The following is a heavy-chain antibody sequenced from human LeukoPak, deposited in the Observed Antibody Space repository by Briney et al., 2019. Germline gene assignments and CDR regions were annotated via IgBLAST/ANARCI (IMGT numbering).Heavy chain of an antibody. CDR1: GYTRTELS. CDR3: ATDQRGAGLGFRYGSGSYNGMDV. D-gene: IGHD3-10*01. CDR2: FDPEDGET. V-gene: IGHV1-24*01. Sequence: ASVKFACKVSGYTRTELSMHWVRQTPGAGLEWIGGFDPEDGETLYAQKFQGRVTMTEDTSTDTAYMELSSLRSEDTAVYYCATDQRGAGLGFRYGSGSYNGMDVWGQGTTVTVSS. J-gene: IGHJ6*02.